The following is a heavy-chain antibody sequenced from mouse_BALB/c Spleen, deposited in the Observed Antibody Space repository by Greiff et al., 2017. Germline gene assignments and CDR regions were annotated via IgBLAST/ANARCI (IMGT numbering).Heavy chain of an antibody. J-gene: IGHJ2*01. Sequence: QVQLKQSGAELAKPGASVKMSCKASGYTFTSYWMHWVKQRPGQGLEWIGYINPSTGYTEYNQKFKDKATLTADKSSSTAYMQLSSLTSEDSAVYYCASPYYFDYWGQGTTLTVSS. CDR2: INPSTGYT. CDR1: GYTFTSYW. V-gene: IGHV1-7*01. CDR3: ASPYYFDY.